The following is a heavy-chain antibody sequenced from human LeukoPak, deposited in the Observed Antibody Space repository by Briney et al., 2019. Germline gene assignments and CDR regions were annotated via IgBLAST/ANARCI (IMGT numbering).Heavy chain of an antibody. CDR2: IYTSGST. Sequence: SETLSLTCTVSGGSISSYYWSWIRQPPGKGLERIGYIYTSGSTNYNPSLKSRVTISVDTSKNQFSLKLSSVTAADTAVYYCARHGYYYDSSGYFDYWGQGTLVTVSS. J-gene: IGHJ4*02. V-gene: IGHV4-4*09. CDR3: ARHGYYYDSSGYFDY. D-gene: IGHD3-22*01. CDR1: GGSISSYY.